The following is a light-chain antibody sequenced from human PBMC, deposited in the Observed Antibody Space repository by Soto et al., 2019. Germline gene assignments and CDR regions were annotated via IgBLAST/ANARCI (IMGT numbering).Light chain of an antibody. J-gene: IGLJ2*01. CDR1: SSNIGGNV. V-gene: IGLV1-44*01. Sequence: QSVVTQSPSESGPPGQTVTISCSGSSSNIGGNVVNWYQQVPGTAPRLLIYSKNQRPSGVPDRFSASKSGTTASLAISGLQSEDEADYYCASWDDSLEGVVFGGGTKLTVL. CDR2: SKN. CDR3: ASWDDSLEGVV.